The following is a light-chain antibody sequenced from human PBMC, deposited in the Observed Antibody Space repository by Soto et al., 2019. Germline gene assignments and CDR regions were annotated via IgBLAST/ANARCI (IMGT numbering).Light chain of an antibody. J-gene: IGLJ1*01. Sequence: QSALTQPASVSGSPGQSITISCTGTSSDVGGYNYVSWYQQHPGKAPKLMIYEVSNRPSEFSNRFSGSKSGNTASLTISGLRAEDEAVYYCGSYTNSGTLVFGTGTKVTVL. CDR2: EVS. CDR3: GSYTNSGTLV. CDR1: SSDVGGYNY. V-gene: IGLV2-14*01.